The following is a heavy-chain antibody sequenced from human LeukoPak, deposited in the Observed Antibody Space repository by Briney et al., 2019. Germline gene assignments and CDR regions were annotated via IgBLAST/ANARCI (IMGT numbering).Heavy chain of an antibody. CDR1: GFTFDDYA. J-gene: IGHJ6*03. CDR2: VSGTAIRT. CDR3: AREHYFYHMDG. Sequence: SGGSLRLSCAASGFTFDDYAMSWVRQAPGKGLAWVSYVSGTAIRTYYADSVKGRFNISRDNSKNTLYLQMNSLRAEDTAVYYCAREHYFYHMDGWGEGTTVTVSS. V-gene: IGHV3-23*01.